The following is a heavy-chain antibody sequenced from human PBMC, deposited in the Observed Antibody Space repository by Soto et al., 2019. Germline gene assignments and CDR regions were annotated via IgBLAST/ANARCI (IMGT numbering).Heavy chain of an antibody. CDR3: NSGSYYSSI. Sequence: VGSLGLSCAASGFSFSGSAIHWVRQASGKGLEWVGRIRAKSNKYATLYAESLKGRFTISRDDSQSTAYLEMNSLKTEDTAVYYCNSGSYYSSIWGQGTLVTVSS. V-gene: IGHV3-73*01. CDR2: IRAKSNKYAT. J-gene: IGHJ4*02. D-gene: IGHD1-26*01. CDR1: GFSFSGSA.